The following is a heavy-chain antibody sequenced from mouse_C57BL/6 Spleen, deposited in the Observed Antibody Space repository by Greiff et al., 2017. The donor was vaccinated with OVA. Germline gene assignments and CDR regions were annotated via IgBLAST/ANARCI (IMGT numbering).Heavy chain of an antibody. J-gene: IGHJ1*03. D-gene: IGHD1-1*01. CDR2: IDPANGNN. CDR1: GFNIKNTY. Sequence: EVQGVESVAELVRPGASVKLSCTASGFNIKNTYMHWVKQRPEQGLEWIGRIDPANGNNKYAPKFQGKATITADTSSNTAYLQLSSLTSEDTAIYYCASTTVVALHWYFDVWGTGTTVTVSS. V-gene: IGHV14-3*01. CDR3: ASTTVVALHWYFDV.